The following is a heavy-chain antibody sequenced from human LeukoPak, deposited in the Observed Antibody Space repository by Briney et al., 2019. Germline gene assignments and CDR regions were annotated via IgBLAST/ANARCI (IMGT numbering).Heavy chain of an antibody. J-gene: IGHJ4*02. D-gene: IGHD6-13*01. CDR3: VESIAANGTVY. CDR1: GFTFGSYA. V-gene: IGHV3-23*01. Sequence: TGGSLRLSCAASGFTFGSYAMNWVRQAPGKGLEWVSVISDSGGRTYYADSVKGRFTISRDNSKNTLFLQMSSLRAEDTAVYYCVESIAANGTVYWGQGTQVTVSS. CDR2: ISDSGGRT.